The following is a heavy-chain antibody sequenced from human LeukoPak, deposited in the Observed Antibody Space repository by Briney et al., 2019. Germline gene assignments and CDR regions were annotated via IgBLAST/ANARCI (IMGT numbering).Heavy chain of an antibody. J-gene: IGHJ4*02. CDR1: GGSISSHY. V-gene: IGHV4-59*11. CDR3: ASTYRYCSGSSCSYYFDY. D-gene: IGHD2-15*01. CDR2: IYYSGSA. Sequence: SETLSLTCTVSGGSISSHYWSWIRQPPGKGLEWIGYIYYSGSANYNPSLKSRVTISGDTSKNQFSLKLSSVTAADSAVYYCASTYRYCSGSSCSYYFDYWSQGTLVTVSA.